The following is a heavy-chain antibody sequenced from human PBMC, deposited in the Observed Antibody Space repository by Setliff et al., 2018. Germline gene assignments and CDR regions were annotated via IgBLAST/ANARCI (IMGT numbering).Heavy chain of an antibody. V-gene: IGHV4-39*01. CDR1: GGSISTNHYY. Sequence: SETLSLTCTVSGGSISTNHYYWEWIRQAPGKGLEWIGGISYSGDTYYSPSLRSRVTISVATSKNQFSLKLRSVTAADTAVYYCARRYEVVIITKTGAFDIWGPGTMVTVSS. CDR3: ARRYEVVIITKTGAFDI. J-gene: IGHJ3*02. CDR2: ISYSGDT. D-gene: IGHD3-22*01.